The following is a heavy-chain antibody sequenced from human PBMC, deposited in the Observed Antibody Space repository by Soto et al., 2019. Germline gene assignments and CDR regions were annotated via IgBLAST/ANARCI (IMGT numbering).Heavy chain of an antibody. J-gene: IGHJ4*02. CDR2: IYYSGST. V-gene: IGHV4-30-4*01. D-gene: IGHD3-22*01. Sequence: QVQLQESGPGLVKPSQTLSLTCTVSGGSISSGDYYWSWIRQPPGKGLEWIGYIYYSGSTYYNPSLKSRVTISVDTSKNQFSLKLSSVTAADTAVYYCARGEDSGYYYDSSLIDYWGQGTLVTVSS. CDR1: GGSISSGDYY. CDR3: ARGEDSGYYYDSSLIDY.